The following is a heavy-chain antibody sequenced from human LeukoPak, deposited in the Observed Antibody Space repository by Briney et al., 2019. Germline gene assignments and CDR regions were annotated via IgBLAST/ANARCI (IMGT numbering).Heavy chain of an antibody. J-gene: IGHJ4*02. CDR3: ARYDSGSFDY. CDR1: GFTVSSNY. V-gene: IGHV3-53*01. Sequence: GGSLRLSCAASGFTVSSNYMSWVRQAPGKGLEWVSIIYSGGNTYYADSVKGRFTISRDNSKNTLYLQMNSLRAEDTAFYYCARYDSGSFDYWGQGTLVTVSS. D-gene: IGHD3-10*01. CDR2: IYSGGNT.